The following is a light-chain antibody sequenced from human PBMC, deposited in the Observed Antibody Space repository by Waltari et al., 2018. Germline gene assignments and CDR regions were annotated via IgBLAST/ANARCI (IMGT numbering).Light chain of an antibody. CDR1: QGISNY. J-gene: IGKJ4*01. CDR3: QQYDDLPRT. CDR2: DAS. V-gene: IGKV1-33*01. Sequence: DIQMTQSPSSLSASIGDRVTITCQASQGISNYLNWYQQKPGKAPELLIYDASNLETGVPSRFSGSGSGTDFTFTSSSLQPEDIATYYCQQYDDLPRTFGGGTKVEIK.